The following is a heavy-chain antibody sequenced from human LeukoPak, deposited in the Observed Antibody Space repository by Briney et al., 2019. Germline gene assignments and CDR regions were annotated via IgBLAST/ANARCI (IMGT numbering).Heavy chain of an antibody. J-gene: IGHJ5*02. CDR2: MNPNSGNT. V-gene: IGHV1-8*03. CDR1: GYTFTSYD. CDR3: ARSLTANWFDP. Sequence: ASVTVSFTASGYTFTSYDINWVRQATGQGLEWMGWMNPNSGNTGYAQKFQGRVTITRNTSISTAYMELSSLRSEDTAVYYCARSLTANWFDPWGQGTLVTVSS. D-gene: IGHD5-18*01.